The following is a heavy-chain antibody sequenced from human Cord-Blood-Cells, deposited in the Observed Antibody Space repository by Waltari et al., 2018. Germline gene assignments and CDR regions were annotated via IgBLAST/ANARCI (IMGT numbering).Heavy chain of an antibody. CDR2: KNPNSGNT. CDR1: GYTFTSYD. V-gene: IGHV1-8*01. J-gene: IGHJ4*02. CDR3: ASSGFMVQGVIDY. Sequence: QVQLVQSGAEVKKPGASVKVSCKASGYTFTSYDINWVRQATGQGLEWMGWKNPNSGNTGYAQKFQGRVTMTRNTSISTAYMELSSLRSEDPAVYYCASSGFMVQGVIDYWGQGTLVTVSS. D-gene: IGHD3-10*01.